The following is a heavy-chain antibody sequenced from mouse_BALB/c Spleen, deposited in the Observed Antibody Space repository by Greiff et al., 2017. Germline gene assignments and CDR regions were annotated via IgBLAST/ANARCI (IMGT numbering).Heavy chain of an antibody. CDR3: AREGSMDY. V-gene: IGHV1-14*01. J-gene: IGHJ4*01. CDR1: GYTFTSYV. Sequence: EVQLQQSGPELVKPGASVKMSCKASGYTFTSYVMHWVKQKPGQGLEWIGYINPSSGYTNYNQKFKDKATLTADKSSSTAYMQLSSLTSEDSAVYYCAREGSMDYWGQGTSVTVSS. CDR2: INPSSGYT.